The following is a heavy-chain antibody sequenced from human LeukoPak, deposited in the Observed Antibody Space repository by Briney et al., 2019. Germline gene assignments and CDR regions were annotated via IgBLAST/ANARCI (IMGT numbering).Heavy chain of an antibody. D-gene: IGHD4-17*01. Sequence: PSETLSLTCTVSGGSISSYYWSWIRQPAGKGLEWIGRIYTSGSTNYNPSLKSRVTMSVDTSKNQFSLKLSSVIAADTAVYYCARVKRLRGHGAPVAFDIWGQGTMVTVSS. CDR2: IYTSGST. V-gene: IGHV4-4*07. CDR1: GGSISSYY. J-gene: IGHJ3*02. CDR3: ARVKRLRGHGAPVAFDI.